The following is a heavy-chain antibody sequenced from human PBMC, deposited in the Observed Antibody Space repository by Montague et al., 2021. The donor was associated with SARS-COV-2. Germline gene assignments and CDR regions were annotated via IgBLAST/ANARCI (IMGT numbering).Heavy chain of an antibody. CDR3: ARTHYYDSSGYHDAFDI. D-gene: IGHD3-22*01. V-gene: IGHV2-70*11. Sequence: PALVKPTQTLTLTCTFSGFSLSTSRMCVSWIRQPPGKALEWLARIDWDDDKYYSTSLKTRLTISKDTSKNQVVLTMTNMDPVDTATYYCARTHYYDSSGYHDAFDIWGQGTMVTVSS. CDR1: GFSLSTSRMC. CDR2: IDWDDDK. J-gene: IGHJ3*02.